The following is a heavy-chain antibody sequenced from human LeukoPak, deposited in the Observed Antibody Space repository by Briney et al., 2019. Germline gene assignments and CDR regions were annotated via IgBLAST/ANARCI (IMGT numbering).Heavy chain of an antibody. Sequence: SETLSLTCTVSGASISNSDRYWGWIRQPPGKGLEWIGSIYYSGITYHNPSLKSRVTISVDTSNNQFSLKMSSVAAADTAVYFCVRHQEGMVRGVLYYMDVWGKGTTVIISS. CDR2: IYYSGIT. J-gene: IGHJ6*03. CDR1: GASISNSDRY. CDR3: VRHQEGMVRGVLYYMDV. D-gene: IGHD3-10*01. V-gene: IGHV4-39*01.